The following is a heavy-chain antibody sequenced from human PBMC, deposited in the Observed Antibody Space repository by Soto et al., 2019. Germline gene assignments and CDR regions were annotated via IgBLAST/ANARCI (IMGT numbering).Heavy chain of an antibody. D-gene: IGHD3-16*01. J-gene: IGHJ5*01. CDR1: GYTFSNYY. V-gene: IGHV1-46*01. CDR3: AIGGPDLATIGRFDY. CDR2: IHYSGATP. Sequence: ASVKVSCKASGYTFSNYYMHWVRQAPGQGLEWMGVIHYSGATPTYAQKFQGRVTMARDTSTSTVYVELSSLTSEDTAVYYCAIGGPDLATIGRFDYWGQGTLVIVSS.